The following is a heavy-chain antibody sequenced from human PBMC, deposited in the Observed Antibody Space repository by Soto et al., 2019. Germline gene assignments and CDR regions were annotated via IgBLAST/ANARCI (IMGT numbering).Heavy chain of an antibody. CDR1: GFTFSNAW. J-gene: IGHJ4*02. Sequence: EVQLVESGGGLVKPGGSLRLSCAASGFTFSNAWMNWVRQAPGKGLEWVGRIKSKTDGGTTDYAAPVIGRFTISRDDSKNTLYLQMNSLKTEDTAVYYCTTVWRERESGPTDDYWGQGTLVTVSS. V-gene: IGHV3-15*07. D-gene: IGHD1-26*01. CDR2: IKSKTDGGTT. CDR3: TTVWRERESGPTDDY.